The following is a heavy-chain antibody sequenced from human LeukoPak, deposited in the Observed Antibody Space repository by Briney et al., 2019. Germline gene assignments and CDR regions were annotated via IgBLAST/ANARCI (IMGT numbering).Heavy chain of an antibody. Sequence: GGSLRLSCAASCNYWMLWVRQAPGKGLVWVSHNNSDGSWTSYADSVKGRFTISKDNAKNTVYLQMNSLRAEDTAVYYCVSFYETYWGRGTLVTVSS. V-gene: IGHV3-74*01. J-gene: IGHJ4*02. D-gene: IGHD2/OR15-2a*01. CDR1: CNYW. CDR3: VSFYETY. CDR2: NNSDGSWT.